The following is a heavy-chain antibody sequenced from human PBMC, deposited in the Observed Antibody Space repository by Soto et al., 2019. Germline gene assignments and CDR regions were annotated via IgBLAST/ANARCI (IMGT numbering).Heavy chain of an antibody. D-gene: IGHD3-10*01. CDR2: INHSGST. V-gene: IGHV4-34*01. CDR1: GGSFSGYY. Sequence: SETLSLTCAVYGGSFSGYYWSWIRQPPGKGLEWIGEINHSGSTNYNPSLKSRVTISVDTSKNQFSLKLSSVTAADTAVYYCARAGPRYGSGSYYNVWGQGTLVTVSS. J-gene: IGHJ4*02. CDR3: ARAGPRYGSGSYYNV.